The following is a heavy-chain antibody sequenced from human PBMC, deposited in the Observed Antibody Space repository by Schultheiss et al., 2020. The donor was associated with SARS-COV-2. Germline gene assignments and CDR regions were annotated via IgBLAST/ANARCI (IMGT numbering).Heavy chain of an antibody. CDR1: GGSISSYY. V-gene: IGHV4-59*12. D-gene: IGHD5-18*01. Sequence: SETLSLTCTVSGGSISSYYWGWIRQPPGKGLEWIGSIYYSGSTNYNPSLKSRVTMSVDTSKNQFSLKLSSVTAADTAVYYCARDFVTDTAYFDYWGQGTLVTVSS. CDR2: IYYSGST. J-gene: IGHJ4*02. CDR3: ARDFVTDTAYFDY.